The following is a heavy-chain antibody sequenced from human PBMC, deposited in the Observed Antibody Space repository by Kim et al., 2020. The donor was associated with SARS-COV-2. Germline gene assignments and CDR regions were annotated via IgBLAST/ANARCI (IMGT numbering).Heavy chain of an antibody. CDR1: GFTFSSYS. J-gene: IGHJ4*02. CDR3: ASGTQYRYDSSGYYTELDY. CDR2: ISSSSSYI. Sequence: GGSLRLSCAASGFTFSSYSMNWVRQAPGKGLEWVSSISSSSSYIYYADSVKGRFTISRDNAKNSLYLQMNSLRAEDTAVYYCASGTQYRYDSSGYYTELDYWGQGTLVTVSS. V-gene: IGHV3-21*01. D-gene: IGHD3-22*01.